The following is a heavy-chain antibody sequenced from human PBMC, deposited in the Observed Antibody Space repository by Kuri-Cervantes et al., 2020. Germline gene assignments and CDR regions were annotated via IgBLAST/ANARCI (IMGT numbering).Heavy chain of an antibody. J-gene: IGHJ4*02. CDR1: GFTFSSYG. D-gene: IGHD2-21*02. CDR2: IRYDGSNK. CDR3: ATLRDYRHIVVVTPDADFDY. V-gene: IGHV3-30*02. Sequence: GGSLRLSCAASGFTFSSYGMHWVRQAPGKGLEWVAFIRYDGSNKYYADSVKGRFTISRDNSKNTLYLQMNSLRAEDTAVYYCATLRDYRHIVVVTPDADFDYWGQGTLVTVSS.